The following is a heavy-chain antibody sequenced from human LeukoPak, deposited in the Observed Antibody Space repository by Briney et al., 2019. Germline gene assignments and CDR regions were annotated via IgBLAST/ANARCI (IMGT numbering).Heavy chain of an antibody. CDR3: ARNYYDSSGPYFDY. CDR2: IYSGGST. Sequence: PGGSLRLSCAASGFTVSSNYMSWVRQAPGKGLEWVSVIYSGGSTYYADSVKGRLTISRDNSKNTLYLQMNSLRAEDTAVYYCARNYYDSSGPYFDYWGQGTLVTVSS. J-gene: IGHJ4*02. V-gene: IGHV3-53*01. D-gene: IGHD3-22*01. CDR1: GFTVSSNY.